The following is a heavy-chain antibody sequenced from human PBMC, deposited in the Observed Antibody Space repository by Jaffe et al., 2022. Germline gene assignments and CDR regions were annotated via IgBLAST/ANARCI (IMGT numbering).Heavy chain of an antibody. D-gene: IGHD4-17*01. V-gene: IGHV3-48*01. Sequence: EVQLVESGGGLVQPGGSLRLSCAASGFTFSSYSMNWVRQAPGKGLEWVSYISSSSSTIYYADSVKGRFTISRDNAKNSLYLQMNSLRAEDTAVYYCARRTTVTLDAFDIWGQGTMVTVSS. CDR2: ISSSSSTI. CDR3: ARRTTVTLDAFDI. CDR1: GFTFSSYS. J-gene: IGHJ3*02.